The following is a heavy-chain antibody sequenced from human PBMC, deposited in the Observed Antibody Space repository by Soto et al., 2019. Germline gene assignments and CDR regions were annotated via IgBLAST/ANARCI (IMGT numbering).Heavy chain of an antibody. CDR2: ISWNSGSI. Sequence: SLRLSCAASGFTFDDYAMHWVRQAPGKGLEWVSGISWNSGSIGYADSVKGRFTISRDNAKNSLYLQMNSLRAEDTALYYCAKATSLWADFDYWGQGTLVTVSS. D-gene: IGHD3-10*01. J-gene: IGHJ4*02. CDR1: GFTFDDYA. V-gene: IGHV3-9*01. CDR3: AKATSLWADFDY.